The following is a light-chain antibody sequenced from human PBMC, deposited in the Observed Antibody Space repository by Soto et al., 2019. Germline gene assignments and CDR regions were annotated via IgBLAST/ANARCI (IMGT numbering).Light chain of an antibody. J-gene: IGLJ1*01. CDR3: SSYTSSSTPYV. CDR2: EVS. CDR1: SSDVGGYNY. V-gene: IGLV2-14*01. Sequence: QSALTQPASVSGSPGQSITISCTGTSSDVGGYNYVSWYQQHPGKAPKLMIYEVSNRPSGVSNRFSGSKSGNTASLTISGRQADDEADYYCSSYTSSSTPYVFGTGTKLTVL.